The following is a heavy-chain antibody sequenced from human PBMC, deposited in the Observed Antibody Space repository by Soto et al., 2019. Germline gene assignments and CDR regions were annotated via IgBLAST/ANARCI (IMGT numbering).Heavy chain of an antibody. CDR3: ASDVVVTAIPIFGY. V-gene: IGHV3-21*01. J-gene: IGHJ4*02. CDR1: GFTFSSYS. Sequence: EVQLVESGGGLVKPGGSLRLSCAASGFTFSSYSMNWVRQAPGKGLEWVSSISSSSSYIYYADSVKGRFTISRDNAKNSLYLQMNSLRAEDTAVYYCASDVVVTAIPIFGYWGQGTLVTVSS. D-gene: IGHD2-21*02. CDR2: ISSSSSYI.